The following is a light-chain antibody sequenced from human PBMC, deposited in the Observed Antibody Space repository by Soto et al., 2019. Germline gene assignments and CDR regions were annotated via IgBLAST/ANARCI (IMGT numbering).Light chain of an antibody. CDR2: GAS. CDR1: QSVSSSY. Sequence: EIVLTQSPGTLSLSPGERATLPCRASQSVSSSYLAWYQQKLGQAPRLLIYGASTRATGIPDRFSGSGSGTDFTLTISRLEPEDFAVYFCHQYGTFPITFGQGTRLEIK. V-gene: IGKV3-20*01. CDR3: HQYGTFPIT. J-gene: IGKJ5*01.